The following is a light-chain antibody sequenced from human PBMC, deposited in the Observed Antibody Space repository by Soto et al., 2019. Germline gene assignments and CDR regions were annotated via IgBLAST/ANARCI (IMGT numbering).Light chain of an antibody. J-gene: IGLJ1*01. CDR2: DVN. V-gene: IGLV2-14*01. CDR1: SSDVGAYNF. CDR3: TSYTSISTYV. Sequence: QSVLPQPASVSGSPGQSISISCTGTSSDVGAYNFVSWYQQHPDKAPKLVIFDVNNRPSGVSNRFSGSKSGNTASLTISGLRAEDEADYYCTSYTSISTYVFGTGTKVTVL.